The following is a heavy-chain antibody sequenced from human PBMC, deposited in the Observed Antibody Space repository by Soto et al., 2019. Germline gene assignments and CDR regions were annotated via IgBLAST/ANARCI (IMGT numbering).Heavy chain of an antibody. V-gene: IGHV3-7*01. CDR2: IKYDGSEK. Sequence: GGSLRLSCAASGFAFNNYWMSWVRQAPGKGPEWVASIKYDGSEKYYVDSVKGRFTISRDNAKNSLYLQMNSLRAEDTAVYYCARDVRVRATVVVITTGDLSFDYWSQGTLVTVS. CDR3: ARDVRVRATVVVITTGDLSFDY. CDR1: GFAFNNYW. D-gene: IGHD3-22*01. J-gene: IGHJ4*02.